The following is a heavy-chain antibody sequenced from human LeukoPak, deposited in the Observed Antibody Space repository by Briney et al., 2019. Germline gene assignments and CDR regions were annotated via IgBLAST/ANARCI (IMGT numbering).Heavy chain of an antibody. D-gene: IGHD3-16*01. Sequence: ASVTVSCKASGYTFTSYGISWVRQAPGQGLEGMGWISAYNGNTNYAQKLQGRVTMTTDTSTSTAYMELRSLRSDDTAVYYCARDRPILGTGYYYYGMDVWGQGTTVTVSS. J-gene: IGHJ6*02. CDR2: ISAYNGNT. CDR1: GYTFTSYG. CDR3: ARDRPILGTGYYYYGMDV. V-gene: IGHV1-18*01.